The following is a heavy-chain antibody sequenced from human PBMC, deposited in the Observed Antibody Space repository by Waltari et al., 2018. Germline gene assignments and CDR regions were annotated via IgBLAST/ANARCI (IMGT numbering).Heavy chain of an antibody. CDR1: GLTFSNHI. D-gene: IGHD6-25*01. V-gene: IGHV3-30*01. J-gene: IGHJ4*02. Sequence: QLQLVESGGGVVQPGRSLSLSCAAPGLTFSNHIIHWVRQAPGKGLEWVAAISYDGSIYYAESVKGRFTIAGDNSKTIVYLQLNSLRDEDTSIYYCAREGGSSGYAGYFDSWGPGTLVTVSS. CDR2: ISYDGSI. CDR3: AREGGSSGYAGYFDS.